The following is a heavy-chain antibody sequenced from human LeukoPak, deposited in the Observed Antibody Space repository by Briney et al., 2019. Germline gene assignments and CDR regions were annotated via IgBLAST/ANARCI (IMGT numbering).Heavy chain of an antibody. D-gene: IGHD3-16*01. CDR1: GLTFRNAW. CDR2: IKSKTDGGTT. J-gene: IGHJ4*02. CDR3: TSGLWGGFDY. Sequence: KPGGSLRLSCVASGLTFRNAWMSWVRQAPGKGLEWVGYIKSKTDGGTTDYAAPLKGGFTISRDDSKNTLYLVTNSLRTEDTAVYYCTSGLWGGFDYWGQGTLVSVSS. V-gene: IGHV3-15*01.